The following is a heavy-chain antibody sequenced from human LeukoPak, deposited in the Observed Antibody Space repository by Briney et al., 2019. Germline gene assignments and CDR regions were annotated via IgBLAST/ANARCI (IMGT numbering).Heavy chain of an antibody. Sequence: SETLSLTCAVYGGSFSGYYWSWIRQPPGKGLEWIGEINHSGSTNYNPSLKSRVTISVDTSKNQFSLKLSSVTAADTAVYYCARGSRVAAAEGPYYYYGMDVRGQGTTVTVSS. J-gene: IGHJ6*02. CDR1: GGSFSGYY. D-gene: IGHD6-13*01. V-gene: IGHV4-34*01. CDR3: ARGSRVAAAEGPYYYYGMDV. CDR2: INHSGST.